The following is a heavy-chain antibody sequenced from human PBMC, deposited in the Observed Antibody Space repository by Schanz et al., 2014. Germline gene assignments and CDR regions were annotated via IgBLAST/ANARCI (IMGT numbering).Heavy chain of an antibody. CDR2: IIPILGIA. CDR3: ARGYGDSPTDF. V-gene: IGHV1-69*02. CDR1: GGTFSTYP. J-gene: IGHJ4*02. D-gene: IGHD4-17*01. Sequence: QVQLVQSGAEVKKPGSSMKVSCKASGGTFSTYPINWLRQAPGQGLEWMGRIIPILGIANYAQNFQGRVTITADKSTFTAYMDVSSLRSEDTAVYYCARGYGDSPTDFWGQGTLVTVSS.